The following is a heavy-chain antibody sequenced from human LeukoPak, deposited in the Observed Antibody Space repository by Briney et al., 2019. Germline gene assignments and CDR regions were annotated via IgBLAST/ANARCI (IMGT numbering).Heavy chain of an antibody. D-gene: IGHD3-22*01. V-gene: IGHV3-74*01. CDR1: GFTFSDYW. Sequence: GGSLRLSCAASGFTFSDYWMYWVRQVPGKGLVCVSRINSDGSTTTYADSVKGRFTISRDNAENTLYLQMNSLRAEDTAVYYCAKDLTGGIVVVITNWGQGTLVTVSS. CDR2: INSDGSTT. J-gene: IGHJ4*02. CDR3: AKDLTGGIVVVITN.